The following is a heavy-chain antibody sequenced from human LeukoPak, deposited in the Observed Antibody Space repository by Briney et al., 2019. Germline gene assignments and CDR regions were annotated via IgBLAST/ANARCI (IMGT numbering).Heavy chain of an antibody. V-gene: IGHV1-46*01. D-gene: IGHD3-3*01. CDR3: AREEDGNYDFWSGSRSMDA. Sequence: PGASVKVSCKASGYTFTSYYMHWVRQAPGQGLEWMGIINPSGGSTSYAQKFQGRVTMTRDTSTSTVYMELSSLRSEDTAVYYCAREEDGNYDFWSGSRSMDAWGQGTTVTVSS. J-gene: IGHJ6*02. CDR1: GYTFTSYY. CDR2: INPSGGST.